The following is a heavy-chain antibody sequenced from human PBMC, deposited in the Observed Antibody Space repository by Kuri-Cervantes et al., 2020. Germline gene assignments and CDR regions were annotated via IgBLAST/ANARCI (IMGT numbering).Heavy chain of an antibody. CDR2: IGTAGDT. V-gene: IGHV3-13*01. Sequence: GESLKIFCAASGFTFNNYDMHWVRQPTGKGLEWVSAIGTAGDTYYPGYVKGRFTISRDNAKNTLYLQMNSLRAEDTAVYYCARTPLYSSGWLDYWGQGTLVTVSS. CDR1: GFTFNNYD. CDR3: ARTPLYSSGWLDY. D-gene: IGHD6-19*01. J-gene: IGHJ4*02.